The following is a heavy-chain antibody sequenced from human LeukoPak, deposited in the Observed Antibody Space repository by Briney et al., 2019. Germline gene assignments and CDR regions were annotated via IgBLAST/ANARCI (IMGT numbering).Heavy chain of an antibody. Sequence: ASVKVSCKGSSYTFTKFGVTWVRQASGQGLEWVGWISGYDGKTRYAQKLQGRVTMTTDISTTTAHMELRSLRSDDTAVYYCARVAYTKVFDPWGQGTLVTVSS. CDR2: ISGYDGKT. J-gene: IGHJ5*02. D-gene: IGHD2-21*01. CDR3: ARVAYTKVFDP. CDR1: SYTFTKFG. V-gene: IGHV1-18*01.